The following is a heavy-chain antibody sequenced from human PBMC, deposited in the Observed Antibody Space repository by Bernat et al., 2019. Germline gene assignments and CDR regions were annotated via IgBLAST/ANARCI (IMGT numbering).Heavy chain of an antibody. D-gene: IGHD3-10*01. V-gene: IGHV3-20*04. J-gene: IGHJ5*02. CDR1: GFPFVDYG. CDR2: INWNGGST. Sequence: EVQLVESGGGVVRPGGSWGPPCPALGFPFVDYGLGWAAQPPGKGLDGVSGINWNGGSTGYADSVKGRFTISRDNAKNSLYLQMNSLRAEDTALYYCARAPYYYGSGSFAWFDPWGQGTLVTVSS. CDR3: ARAPYYYGSGSFAWFDP.